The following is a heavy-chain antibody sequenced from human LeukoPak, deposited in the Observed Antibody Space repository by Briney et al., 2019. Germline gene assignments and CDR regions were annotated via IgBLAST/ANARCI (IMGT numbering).Heavy chain of an antibody. Sequence: ASVKVSCKASGGTFSSYAISWVRQAPGQGLEWMGGIIPIFGTANYAQKFQGRVTITADKSTSTAYMELSSLRSEDTAVYYCARDPGVWFGELLPSDYWGQGTLVTVSS. CDR1: GGTFSSYA. CDR2: IIPIFGTA. J-gene: IGHJ4*02. V-gene: IGHV1-69*06. CDR3: ARDPGVWFGELLPSDY. D-gene: IGHD3-10*01.